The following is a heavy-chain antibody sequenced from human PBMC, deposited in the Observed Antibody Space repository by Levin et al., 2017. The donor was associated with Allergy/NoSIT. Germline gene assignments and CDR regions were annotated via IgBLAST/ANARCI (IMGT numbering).Heavy chain of an antibody. Sequence: SETLSLTCTVSGGSISSSYWSWIRQPPGKGLEWIGYIHYSGITNYNPSLKSRFPMSVDTSKNQFSLKLSSVTAADTALYYGARHRNYASGVDWFDPRGQGTLVTVSS. V-gene: IGHV4-59*08. CDR1: GGSISSSY. CDR2: IHYSGIT. CDR3: ARHRNYASGVDWFDP. D-gene: IGHD3-16*01. J-gene: IGHJ5*02.